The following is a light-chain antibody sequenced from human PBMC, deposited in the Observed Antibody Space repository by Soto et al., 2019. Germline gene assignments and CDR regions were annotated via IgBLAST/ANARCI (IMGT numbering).Light chain of an antibody. CDR1: SSDVGSYNR. V-gene: IGLV2-18*02. CDR2: EVS. Sequence: QSALTQPPSVSGSPGQSVTISCTGTSSDVGSYNRVSWYQQPPGTAPKLMIYEVSNRPSGVPDRFSGSKSGNTASLTISGLQAEDEADYYGSSYTSSSTFVVFGGGTQLTVL. CDR3: SSYTSSSTFVV. J-gene: IGLJ2*01.